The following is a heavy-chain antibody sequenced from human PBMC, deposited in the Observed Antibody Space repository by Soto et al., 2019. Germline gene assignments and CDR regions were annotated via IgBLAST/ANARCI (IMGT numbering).Heavy chain of an antibody. CDR1: GFTFSSYA. Sequence: QVQLVESGGGVVQPGRSLRLSCAASGFTFSSYAMHWVRQAPGKGLEWVAVISYDGSNKYYADSVKGRFTISRDNSKNTLYLQMNSLRAEDTAVYYCARRSEMATIDYWGQGTLVTVSS. D-gene: IGHD5-12*01. J-gene: IGHJ4*02. CDR3: ARRSEMATIDY. V-gene: IGHV3-30-3*01. CDR2: ISYDGSNK.